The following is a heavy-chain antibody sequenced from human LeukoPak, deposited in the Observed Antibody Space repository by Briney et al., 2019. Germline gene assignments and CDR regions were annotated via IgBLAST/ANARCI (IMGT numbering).Heavy chain of an antibody. CDR1: GGTFSSYA. CDR2: IIPIFGTA. V-gene: IGHV1-69*01. J-gene: IGHJ4*02. Sequence: SVKVSCKASGGTFSSYAISWVRQAPGQGLEWMGGIIPIFGTANYAQKFQGRVTIAADESTSTAYMELSSLRSEDTAVYYCASAIGVHHYGSGSYYLDYWGQGTLVTVSS. CDR3: ASAIGVHHYGSGSYYLDY. D-gene: IGHD3-10*01.